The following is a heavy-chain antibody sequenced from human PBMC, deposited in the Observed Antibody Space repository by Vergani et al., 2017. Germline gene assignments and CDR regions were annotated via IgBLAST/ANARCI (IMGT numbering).Heavy chain of an antibody. CDR1: GFTFSSYA. D-gene: IGHD5-18*01. Sequence: QVQLVESGGGVVQPGRSLRLSCAASGFTFSSYAMHWVRQAPGTGLEWVAVISYDGSNKYYADSVKGRFTISRDNSKNALYLQMNSLRAEDTAVYYCAREGWIQLWSYFDYWGQGTLVTVSS. CDR2: ISYDGSNK. CDR3: AREGWIQLWSYFDY. J-gene: IGHJ4*02. V-gene: IGHV3-30-3*01.